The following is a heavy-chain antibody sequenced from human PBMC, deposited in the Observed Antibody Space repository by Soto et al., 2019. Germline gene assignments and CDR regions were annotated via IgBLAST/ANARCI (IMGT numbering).Heavy chain of an antibody. Sequence: EVQLVESGGGLVQPGGSLRLSCAASGSTFSSSEMHWVRQAPGKGLEWVSYISKSSSVIYYADSVKGRFTISRDNAKNLLYLQMNSLRAEDTAFYFCASVNLQFSYGIDVWGQGTTVTVSS. V-gene: IGHV3-48*03. CDR2: ISKSSSVI. CDR1: GSTFSSSE. CDR3: ASVNLQFSYGIDV. J-gene: IGHJ6*02. D-gene: IGHD3-3*01.